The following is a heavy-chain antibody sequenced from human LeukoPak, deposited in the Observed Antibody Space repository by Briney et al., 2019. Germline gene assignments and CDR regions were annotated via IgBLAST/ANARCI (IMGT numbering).Heavy chain of an antibody. CDR2: INPKSGGT. V-gene: IGHV1-2*06. Sequence: ASVKVSCKASGYTFIDNHLHWVRQAPGQGLEWMGRINPKSGGTNYAQKFQGRVTMTRDTSISTAYMELSSLRSDDTAVYFCVRDIDYYDSSGFGGGYYYYYYMDVWGRGTTVTVSS. D-gene: IGHD3-22*01. CDR1: GYTFIDNH. J-gene: IGHJ6*03. CDR3: VRDIDYYDSSGFGGGYYYYYYMDV.